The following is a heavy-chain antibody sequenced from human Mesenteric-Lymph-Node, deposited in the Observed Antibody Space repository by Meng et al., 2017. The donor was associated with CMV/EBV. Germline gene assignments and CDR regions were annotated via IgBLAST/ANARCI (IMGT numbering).Heavy chain of an antibody. D-gene: IGHD3-3*01. J-gene: IGHJ5*02. Sequence: SGGSLISGGYFCNWIRHRPGKGLEWIGNIYYTGITQYNPSLRSRFIISVDTSKNQFSLKLNSVTAADTAVYYCARDFGVNGNCFDPWGQGTLVTVSS. V-gene: IGHV4-31*02. CDR3: ARDFGVNGNCFDP. CDR1: GGSLISGGYF. CDR2: IYYTGIT.